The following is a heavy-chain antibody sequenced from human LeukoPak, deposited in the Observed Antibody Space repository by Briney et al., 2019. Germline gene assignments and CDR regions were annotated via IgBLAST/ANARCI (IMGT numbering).Heavy chain of an antibody. J-gene: IGHJ4*02. Sequence: PSETLSLTCTVSGVSISSNYWSWIRQPPGKGLEWIGYTSYSGNTNYNPSLKSRVTMSVDTSKNQLSLSLNSVTAADTAVYYCAGYDHTNYRAYWGQGTLVTVPS. CDR2: TSYSGNT. V-gene: IGHV4-59*13. CDR3: AGYDHTNYRAY. CDR1: GVSISSNY. D-gene: IGHD4-11*01.